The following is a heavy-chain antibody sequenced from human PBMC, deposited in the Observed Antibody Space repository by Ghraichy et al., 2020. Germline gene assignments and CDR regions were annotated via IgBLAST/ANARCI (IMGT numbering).Heavy chain of an antibody. CDR1: GFTFSSYA. CDR3: AGSGYDISTGYYKRNWFDP. Sequence: ETLSLTCAASGFTFSSYAMSWVRQAPGKGLEWVSAISGSGGSTYYADSVKGRFTISRDNSKNTLYLQMNSLRAEDTAVYYCAGSGYDISTGYYKRNWFDPWGQGTLVTVSS. V-gene: IGHV3-23*01. D-gene: IGHD3-9*01. J-gene: IGHJ5*02. CDR2: ISGSGGST.